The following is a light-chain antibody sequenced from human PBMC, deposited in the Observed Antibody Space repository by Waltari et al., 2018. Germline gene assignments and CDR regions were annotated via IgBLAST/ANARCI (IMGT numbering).Light chain of an antibody. J-gene: IGKJ1*01. V-gene: IGKV1-6*01. Sequence: AIQMTQSPSSLSASVGDRVTIPCRASQGIRYDLGRYQQKPGKAPKLLIYAASSLQSGVPSRFSGGGAGTEFTLTISSLQPEDFATYYCQQYNSYPWTFGQGTKVEIK. CDR1: QGIRYD. CDR2: AAS. CDR3: QQYNSYPWT.